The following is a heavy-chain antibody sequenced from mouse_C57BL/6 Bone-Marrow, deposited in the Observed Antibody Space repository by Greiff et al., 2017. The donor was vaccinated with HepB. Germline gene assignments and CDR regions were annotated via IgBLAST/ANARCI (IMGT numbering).Heavy chain of an antibody. J-gene: IGHJ2*01. Sequence: QVQLQQPGAELVRPGSSVKLSCKASGYTFTSYWMHWVKQRPIQGLEWIGNIDPSDSETHYNQKFKDKATLTVDKSSSTAYMQLSSLTSEDSAVYYCAREYCGGSDDFDYWGQGTTLTVSS. V-gene: IGHV1-52*01. CDR2: IDPSDSET. CDR3: AREYCGGSDDFDY. D-gene: IGHD1-1*01. CDR1: GYTFTSYW.